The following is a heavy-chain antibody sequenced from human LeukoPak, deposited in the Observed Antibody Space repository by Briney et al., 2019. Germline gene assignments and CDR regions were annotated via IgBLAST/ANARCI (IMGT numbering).Heavy chain of an antibody. CDR3: ARSGDSSGYYSD. D-gene: IGHD3-22*01. V-gene: IGHV1-46*01. CDR2: INPSGGST. J-gene: IGHJ4*02. Sequence: ASVKVSCKTSGYNFTGHYMHWVRQAPGQGLEWMGIINPSGGSTSYAQKFQGRVTMTRDTSTSTVYMELSSLRSEDTAVYYCARSGDSSGYYSDWGQGTLVTVSS. CDR1: GYNFTGHY.